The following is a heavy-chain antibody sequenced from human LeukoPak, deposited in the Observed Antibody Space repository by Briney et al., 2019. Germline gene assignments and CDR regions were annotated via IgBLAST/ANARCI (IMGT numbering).Heavy chain of an antibody. CDR3: ARPTDGYNYGPLEY. D-gene: IGHD5-24*01. Sequence: SVKVSCKASGATFSRSAVAWVRQAPGQGLEWMGGTIPIFDTPNYPQKFQGRVTIAADESTNTAYMELTNLSSDDTAVYFCARPTDGYNYGPLEYWGRGTLVTVSS. J-gene: IGHJ4*02. CDR1: GATFSRSA. CDR2: TIPIFDTP. V-gene: IGHV1-69*13.